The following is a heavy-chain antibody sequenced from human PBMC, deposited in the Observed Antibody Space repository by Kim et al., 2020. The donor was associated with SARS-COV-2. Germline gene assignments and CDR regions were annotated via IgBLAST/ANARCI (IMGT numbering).Heavy chain of an antibody. CDR2: IIPIFGTA. Sequence: SLKVSCKASGGTFSSYAISWVRQAPGQGLEWMGGIIPIFGTANYAQKFQGRVTITADESTSTAYMELSSLRSEDTAVYYCASTVDIVARLFDYWGQGTLVTVSS. CDR1: GGTFSSYA. D-gene: IGHD5-12*01. J-gene: IGHJ4*02. CDR3: ASTVDIVARLFDY. V-gene: IGHV1-69*13.